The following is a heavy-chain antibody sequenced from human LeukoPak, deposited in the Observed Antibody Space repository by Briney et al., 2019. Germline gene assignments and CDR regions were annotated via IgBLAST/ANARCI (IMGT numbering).Heavy chain of an antibody. V-gene: IGHV3-74*01. J-gene: IGHJ4*02. CDR1: GFTFSSYW. D-gene: IGHD4-23*01. CDR2: IASDGSST. Sequence: GGSLRLSCAASGFTFSSYWMNWDRQAPGKGLVWVSRIASDGSSTTYADSVKGRFSISRDNAKNTLYLQMNSLRVEDTAVYYCARGRPHGNDYWGQGTLVTVSS. CDR3: ARGRPHGNDY.